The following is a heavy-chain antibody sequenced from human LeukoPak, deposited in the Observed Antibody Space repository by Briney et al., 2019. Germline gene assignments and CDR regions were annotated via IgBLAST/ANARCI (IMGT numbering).Heavy chain of an antibody. CDR2: IYDSGNT. Sequence: SETLSLTCTVSGGSIRGHYWSWIRQPPGKGLEWIGYIYDSGNTNYNPSLKSRVTISIDTSKNQFSLKLSSVTAADTAVYYCAQYSSGAFDIWGQGTMVTVSS. CDR1: GGSIRGHY. CDR3: AQYSSGAFDI. V-gene: IGHV4-59*08. J-gene: IGHJ3*02. D-gene: IGHD6-25*01.